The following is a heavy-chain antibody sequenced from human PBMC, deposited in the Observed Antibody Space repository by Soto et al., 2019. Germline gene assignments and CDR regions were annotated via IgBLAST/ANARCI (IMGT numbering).Heavy chain of an antibody. CDR1: GGSISSGGYS. J-gene: IGHJ5*02. CDR2: IYHSGST. Sequence: PSETLSLTCAVSGGSISSGGYSWSWIRQPPGKGLEWIGYIYHSGSTYYNPSLKSRVTISVDRSKNQFSLKLSSVTAADTAVYYCAREVVVVVAATRNSNWFDPWGQGTLVTV. CDR3: AREVVVVVAATRNSNWFDP. V-gene: IGHV4-30-2*01. D-gene: IGHD2-15*01.